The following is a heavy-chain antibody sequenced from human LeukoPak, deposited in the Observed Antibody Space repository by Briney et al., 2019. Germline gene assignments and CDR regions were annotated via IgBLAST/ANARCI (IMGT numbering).Heavy chain of an antibody. Sequence: SETLSLTCTVSGVSISSSSYYWGWIRQPPGKGLEWIGSIYYSGSTYYNPSLKSRVTISVDTSKNQFSLKLSSVTAADTAVYYCARAVEMATIFDYWGQGTLVTVSS. V-gene: IGHV4-39*01. D-gene: IGHD5-24*01. CDR2: IYYSGST. CDR3: ARAVEMATIFDY. CDR1: GVSISSSSYY. J-gene: IGHJ4*02.